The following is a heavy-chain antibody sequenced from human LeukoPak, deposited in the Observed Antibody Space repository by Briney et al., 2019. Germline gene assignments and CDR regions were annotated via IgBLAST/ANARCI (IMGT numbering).Heavy chain of an antibody. J-gene: IGHJ4*02. V-gene: IGHV1-18*01. CDR1: GYTFTSYG. CDR3: ATDHLGVSPSGIAAAGTDY. CDR2: ISAYNGNT. D-gene: IGHD6-13*01. Sequence: GASVKVSCKASGYTFTSYGISWVRQAPGQGLEWMGWISAYNGNTNYAQKLQGRVTMTTDTSTSTAYMELRSLRSEDTAVYYCATDHLGVSPSGIAAAGTDYWGQGTLVTVSS.